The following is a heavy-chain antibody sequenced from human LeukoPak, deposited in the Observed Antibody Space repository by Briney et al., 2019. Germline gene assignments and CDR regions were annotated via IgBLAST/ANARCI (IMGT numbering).Heavy chain of an antibody. D-gene: IGHD6-13*01. Sequence: SETLSLTCTVSGGSISSSSYYWGWIRQPPGKGLEWIGSIYYSGSTYYNPSLKSRVTISVDTSKNQFSLKLSSVTAADTAVYYCARDNGYSSSWYYYYYMDVWGKGTTVTVSS. CDR1: GGSISSSSYY. CDR2: IYYSGST. CDR3: ARDNGYSSSWYYYYYMDV. J-gene: IGHJ6*03. V-gene: IGHV4-39*07.